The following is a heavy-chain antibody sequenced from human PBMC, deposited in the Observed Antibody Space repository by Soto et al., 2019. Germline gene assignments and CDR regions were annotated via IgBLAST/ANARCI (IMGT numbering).Heavy chain of an antibody. V-gene: IGHV4-4*02. J-gene: IGHJ4*02. CDR3: ASRDSGTSVDY. CDR1: GGSFTSNNW. D-gene: IGHD1-7*01. CDR2: IYRTGST. Sequence: QVQLQESGPGLVKPSGTLSLTCAVSGGSFTSNNWWTGVRQPPGQGLEWIGEIYRTGSTNYNPSLKSPVTISLDKSENQFSLKVTSLTAADTAVYYCASRDSGTSVDYWCQGTLVTVSS.